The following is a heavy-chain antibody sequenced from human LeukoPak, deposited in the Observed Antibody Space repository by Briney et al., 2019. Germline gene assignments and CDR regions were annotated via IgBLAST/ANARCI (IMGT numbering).Heavy chain of an antibody. V-gene: IGHV3-53*05. CDR2: IYSQGST. CDR3: ARDDPDFGMDV. J-gene: IGHJ6*02. Sequence: GRTPRHSCAASGFSVSSRYMSWVREAPGQGLEWVPVIYSQGSTSYADSVKGRFTISRDNAKNTLYFQMNSLIAENTAVFYCARDDPDFGMDVWSQGATVIVSS. CDR1: GFSVSSRY.